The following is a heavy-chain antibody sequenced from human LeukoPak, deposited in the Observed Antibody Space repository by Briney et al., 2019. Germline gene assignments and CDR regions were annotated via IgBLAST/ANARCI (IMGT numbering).Heavy chain of an antibody. D-gene: IGHD2-8*01. J-gene: IGHJ6*02. CDR3: AREIMVYANYYYYGMDV. V-gene: IGHV3-7*01. CDR1: GFTFSSYW. CDR2: IKQDGSEI. Sequence: GGSLRLSCAASGFTFSSYWMSWVRQAPEKGLEWVANIKQDGSEIYYVDSVKGRFTISRDNAKNSLYLQMNSLRAEDTAVYYCAREIMVYANYYYYGMDVWGQGTTVTVSS.